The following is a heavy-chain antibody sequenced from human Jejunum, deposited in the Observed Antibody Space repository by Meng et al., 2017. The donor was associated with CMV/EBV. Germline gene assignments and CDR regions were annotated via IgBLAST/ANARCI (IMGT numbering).Heavy chain of an antibody. D-gene: IGHD1-1*01. CDR1: GFTFDECP. CDR2: ISWNGAAT. Sequence: SGFTFDECPMRWVRQAPGKGLEWVSLISWNGAATYYADSVKGRFTISRDNRKKSLYLQMNSLRPEDTAVYYCAKDRNAGWNGGLDHWGQGTLVTVSS. V-gene: IGHV3-43D*03. J-gene: IGHJ4*02. CDR3: AKDRNAGWNGGLDH.